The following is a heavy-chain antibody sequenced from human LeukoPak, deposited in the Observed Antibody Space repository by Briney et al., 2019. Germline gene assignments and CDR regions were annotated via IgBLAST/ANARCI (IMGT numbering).Heavy chain of an antibody. V-gene: IGHV3-21*01. CDR1: GFSFSSYS. CDR2: ISSSSTYI. Sequence: GGSLRLSCAASGFSFSSYSINWVRQAPGKGLEWVSSISSSSTYIYYADSVKGRFTISRDNAKNSLYLQMNSLRAEDTAVYYCARDQWFDIWGQGTMVTVSS. CDR3: ARDQWFDI. D-gene: IGHD2-8*01. J-gene: IGHJ3*02.